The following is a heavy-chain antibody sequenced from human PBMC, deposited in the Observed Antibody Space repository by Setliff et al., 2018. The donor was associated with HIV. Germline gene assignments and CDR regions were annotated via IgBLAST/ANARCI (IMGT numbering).Heavy chain of an antibody. CDR1: GFSFSRYW. J-gene: IGHJ4*02. CDR2: IDHFGSEE. V-gene: IGHV3-7*05. D-gene: IGHD3-22*01. Sequence: GGSLRLSCAASGFSFSRYWMSWVRQAPGKGLEWVASIDHFGSEENYVDSVKGRFTISRDNTKNTLYLQMNSLRAEDTAVYYCAKDVYVAKYYYGSSGYSGSYYFDYWGQGTLVTVSS. CDR3: AKDVYVAKYYYGSSGYSGSYYFDY.